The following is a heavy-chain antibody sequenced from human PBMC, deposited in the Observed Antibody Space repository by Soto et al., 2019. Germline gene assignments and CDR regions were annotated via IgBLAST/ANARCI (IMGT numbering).Heavy chain of an antibody. V-gene: IGHV4-39*01. J-gene: IGHJ4*02. Sequence: SESLSLTCIVSGESISSSSYYWGWIRQPPGKGLEWIGSIYYSGRTYYNPSFKSRVTISIDTSKNQFSLKLSSVTATDTAVYYCARQRTTVVTQAYFDHWGQGALVTVSS. D-gene: IGHD2-21*02. CDR3: ARQRTTVVTQAYFDH. CDR2: IYYSGRT. CDR1: GESISSSSYY.